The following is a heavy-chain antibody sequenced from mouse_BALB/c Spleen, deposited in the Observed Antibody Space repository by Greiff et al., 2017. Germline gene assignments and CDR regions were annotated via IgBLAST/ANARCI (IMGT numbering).Heavy chain of an antibody. CDR3: ARHPMDY. CDR2: ISSGGGST. V-gene: IGHV5-12-1*01. J-gene: IGHJ4*01. CDR1: GFAFSSYD. Sequence: EVKLMESGGGLVKPGGSLKLSCAASGFAFSSYDMSWVRQTPEKRLEWVAYISSGGGSTYYPDTVKGRFTISRDNAKYTLYLQMSSLKSEDTAMYYCARHPMDYWGQGTSVTVSS.